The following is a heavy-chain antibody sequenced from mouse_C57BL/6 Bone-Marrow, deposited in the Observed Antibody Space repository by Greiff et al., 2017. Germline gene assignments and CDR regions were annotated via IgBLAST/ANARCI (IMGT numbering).Heavy chain of an antibody. D-gene: IGHD1-1*01. V-gene: IGHV5-9-1*02. CDR3: TRVRYYYGSSYVRYFDV. CDR2: ISSGGDYI. Sequence: VAYISSGGDYIYYADTVKGRFAISRDNARNTQYLQMSSLKSEDTAMYYCTRVRYYYGSSYVRYFDVWGTGTTVTVSS. J-gene: IGHJ1*03.